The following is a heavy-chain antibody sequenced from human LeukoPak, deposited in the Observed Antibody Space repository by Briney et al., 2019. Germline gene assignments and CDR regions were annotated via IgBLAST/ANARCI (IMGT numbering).Heavy chain of an antibody. J-gene: IGHJ4*02. CDR1: GDSISSYY. CDR3: ARDRSLGIIDY. CDR2: IYYSGTT. V-gene: IGHV4-59*01. D-gene: IGHD3-16*01. Sequence: PSETLSLTCTVSGDSISSYYWSWIRQPPGKGLEWIGCIYYSGTTKYNPSLKSRVTISVDASKNHFSLNLTSVTAADTAVYYCARDRSLGIIDYWGQGTLVTVSS.